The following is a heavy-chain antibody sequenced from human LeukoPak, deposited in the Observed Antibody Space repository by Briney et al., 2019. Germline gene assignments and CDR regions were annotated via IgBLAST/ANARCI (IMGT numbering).Heavy chain of an antibody. CDR1: GYTFTSYY. Sequence: GASVKVSCKASGYTFTSYYMHWVRQAPGQGLEWMGIINPSGGSTTYAQKFQGRVTMTRDMSPSTVYMELSNLRSEDTAVYYCARVSGDYSMPFDYWGQGTLVTVSS. D-gene: IGHD2/OR15-2a*01. V-gene: IGHV1-46*01. CDR2: INPSGGST. CDR3: ARVSGDYSMPFDY. J-gene: IGHJ4*02.